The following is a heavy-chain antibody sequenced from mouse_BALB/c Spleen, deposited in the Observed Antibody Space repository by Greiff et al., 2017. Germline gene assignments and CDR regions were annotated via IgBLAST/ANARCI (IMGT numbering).Heavy chain of an antibody. V-gene: IGHV5-17*02. CDR1: GFTFSSFG. D-gene: IGHD2-1*01. CDR3: ARSTYYGNYGGMDY. Sequence: EVKLVESGGGLVQPGGSRKLSCAASGFTFSSFGMHWVRQAPEKGLEWVAYISSGSSTIYYADTVKGRFTISRDNPKNTLFLQMTSLRSEDTAMYYCARSTYYGNYGGMDYWGQGTSVTVSS. J-gene: IGHJ4*01. CDR2: ISSGSSTI.